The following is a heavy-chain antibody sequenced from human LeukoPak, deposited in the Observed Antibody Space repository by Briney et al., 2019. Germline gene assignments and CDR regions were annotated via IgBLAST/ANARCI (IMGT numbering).Heavy chain of an antibody. V-gene: IGHV4-39*01. J-gene: IGHJ4*02. Sequence: SETLSLTCTVSGGSIRSSYYYWGWIRQPPGKGLEWIGSIYDSGSTYYNPSLKSRVTISVDTSKNQFSLKLNSVTAADTAVYYCAREGHRSGSLGDYWGQGILVTVSS. D-gene: IGHD6-19*01. CDR1: GGSIRSSYYY. CDR3: AREGHRSGSLGDY. CDR2: IYDSGST.